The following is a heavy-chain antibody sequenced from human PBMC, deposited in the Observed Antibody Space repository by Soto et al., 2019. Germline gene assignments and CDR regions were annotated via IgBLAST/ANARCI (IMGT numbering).Heavy chain of an antibody. Sequence: GESLKISCKGSGYSFTSYWIGWVRHMPGKGLEWMGIIYHGDSDTRYSPSFQGQVTISADKTISTAYLQWSSRKASDTALYYCARLEPGSSSIYDAFDIWGQGTMVTVSS. CDR3: ARLEPGSSSIYDAFDI. V-gene: IGHV5-51*01. CDR1: GYSFTSYW. D-gene: IGHD6-6*01. CDR2: IYHGDSDT. J-gene: IGHJ3*02.